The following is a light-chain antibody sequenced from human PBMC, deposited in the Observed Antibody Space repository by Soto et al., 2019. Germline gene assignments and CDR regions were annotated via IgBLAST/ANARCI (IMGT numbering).Light chain of an antibody. Sequence: EIVLTQSPATLSLSPGEGATLSCRTSQSVGSSLAWYQQKPGQPPRLLIYDSSNRATGIPVRFSGSGSGTDFTLTISSLEPADFAVYYCQQRSLLFTFGGGTKVDIK. CDR3: QQRSLLFT. J-gene: IGKJ4*01. CDR1: QSVGSS. CDR2: DSS. V-gene: IGKV3-11*01.